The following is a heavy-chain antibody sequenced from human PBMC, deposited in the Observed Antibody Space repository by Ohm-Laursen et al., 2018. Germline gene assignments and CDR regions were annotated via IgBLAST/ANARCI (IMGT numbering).Heavy chain of an antibody. CDR3: ARGNPVAGTFDY. D-gene: IGHD6-19*01. Sequence: SETLSLTCTVSGGSISSHYWSWIRQPPGKGLEWIGNINYSGSTNYNPSLKSRVTISVDTSKNQFALKLSSVTAADTAVYYCARGNPVAGTFDYWGQGTLVTVSS. J-gene: IGHJ4*02. V-gene: IGHV4-59*11. CDR2: INYSGST. CDR1: GGSISSHY.